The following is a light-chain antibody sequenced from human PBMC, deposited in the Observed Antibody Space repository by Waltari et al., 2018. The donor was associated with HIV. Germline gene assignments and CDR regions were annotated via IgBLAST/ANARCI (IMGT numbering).Light chain of an antibody. CDR2: NAT. V-gene: IGLV3-25*03. CDR3: QSGGSSGSWV. Sequence: SNELTQPPSVSVSPGQTARITCSGDALANHYTYWFQQKPGQAPVLVIYNATERPSGIPERFSGSRSGTIVKLTISGVQAEDEADYYCQSGGSSGSWVFGGGTKLTVL. CDR1: ALANHY. J-gene: IGLJ3*02.